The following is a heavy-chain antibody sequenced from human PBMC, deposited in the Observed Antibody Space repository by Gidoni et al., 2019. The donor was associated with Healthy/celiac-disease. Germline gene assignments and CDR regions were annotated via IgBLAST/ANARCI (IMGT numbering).Heavy chain of an antibody. CDR3: ARDLVAGYYYYYGMDV. CDR1: RFTFRSHA. D-gene: IGHD5-12*01. Sequence: VQLVESGGGVLQLGSSLLLSFSSSRFTFRSHAKHWFRQAPGTGLEWVAVISYDGSNKYYADYVKGRFTISRDNSKNTLYLQMNSLRDEDTAVYYCARDLVAGYYYYYGMDVWGQGTTVTVSS. CDR2: ISYDGSNK. J-gene: IGHJ6*02. V-gene: IGHV3-30-3*01.